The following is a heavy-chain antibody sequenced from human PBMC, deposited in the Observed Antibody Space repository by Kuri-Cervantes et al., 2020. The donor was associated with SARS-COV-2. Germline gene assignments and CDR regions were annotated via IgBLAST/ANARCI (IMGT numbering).Heavy chain of an antibody. V-gene: IGHV3-20*04. CDR2: INWNGGST. CDR1: GFTFDDYG. Sequence: GGSLRLSCAASGFTFDDYGMSWVRQAPGKGLEWVSGINWNGGSTGYADSVKGRFTISRDNAKNSLYLQMNSLRAEDTALYYCARDVVVVPAAISYMDVWGKGTTVTDSS. CDR3: ARDVVVVPAAISYMDV. J-gene: IGHJ6*03. D-gene: IGHD2-2*01.